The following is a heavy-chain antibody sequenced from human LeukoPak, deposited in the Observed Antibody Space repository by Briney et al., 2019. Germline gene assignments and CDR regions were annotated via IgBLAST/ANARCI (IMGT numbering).Heavy chain of an antibody. Sequence: GASVKVSCKASGYTFTSYYMHWVRQAPGQGLEWMGIINPSGGSTGYAQKFQGRVTMTRDTSTSTVYMELSSLRSEDTAVYYCARDRGYYDSSGYIDYWGQGTLVTVSS. J-gene: IGHJ4*02. D-gene: IGHD3-22*01. CDR1: GYTFTSYY. CDR2: INPSGGST. CDR3: ARDRGYYDSSGYIDY. V-gene: IGHV1-46*01.